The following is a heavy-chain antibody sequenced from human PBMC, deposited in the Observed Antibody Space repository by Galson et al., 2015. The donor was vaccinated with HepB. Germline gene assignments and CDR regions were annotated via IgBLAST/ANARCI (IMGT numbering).Heavy chain of an antibody. D-gene: IGHD6-13*01. Sequence: SVKVSCKASGYTFTSYDINWVRQATGQGLEWMGWMNPNSGNTGYAQKFQGRVTMTRNTSISTAYMELSSLRSEDTAVYYCARRSGTQSSSWYSTSYYYYGMDVWGQGTTVTVSS. CDR3: ARRSGTQSSSWYSTSYYYYGMDV. V-gene: IGHV1-8*01. J-gene: IGHJ6*02. CDR1: GYTFTSYD. CDR2: MNPNSGNT.